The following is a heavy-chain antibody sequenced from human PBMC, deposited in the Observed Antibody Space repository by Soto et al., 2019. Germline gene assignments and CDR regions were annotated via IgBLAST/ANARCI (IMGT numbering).Heavy chain of an antibody. CDR3: AKALGAATYYDFWSGYEMDY. J-gene: IGHJ4*02. CDR2: ISGSGGST. V-gene: IGHV3-23*01. D-gene: IGHD3-3*01. Sequence: GGSLRLSCAASGFTFSSYAMSWVRQAPGKGLEWVSAISGSGGSTYYADSVKGRFTISRDNSKNTLYLQMNSLRAEDTAVYYCAKALGAATYYDFWSGYEMDYWGQGTLVTVSS. CDR1: GFTFSSYA.